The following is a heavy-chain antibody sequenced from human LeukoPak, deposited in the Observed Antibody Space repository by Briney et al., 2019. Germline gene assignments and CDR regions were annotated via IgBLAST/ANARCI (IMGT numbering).Heavy chain of an antibody. CDR2: MNPNSGNT. D-gene: IGHD3-3*01. V-gene: IGHV1-8*01. CDR3: ARGWKYYDFWSGYYYYGMDV. CDR1: GYTFTSYD. J-gene: IGHJ6*02. Sequence: ASVTVSCKASGYTFTSYDINWVRQATGQGLEWMGWMNPNSGNTGYAQKFQGRVTMTRNTSISTAYMELSSLRSEDTAVYYCARGWKYYDFWSGYYYYGMDVWGQGTTVTVSS.